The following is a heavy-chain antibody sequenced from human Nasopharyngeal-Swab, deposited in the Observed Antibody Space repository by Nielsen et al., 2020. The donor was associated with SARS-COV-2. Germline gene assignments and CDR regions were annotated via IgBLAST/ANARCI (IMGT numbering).Heavy chain of an antibody. J-gene: IGHJ5*02. V-gene: IGHV4-34*01. CDR2: INHSGST. D-gene: IGHD4-23*01. Sequence: RQAPGKGLEWIGEINHSGSTNYNPSLKSRVTISVDTSKNQFSLKLSSVTAADTAVYYCARGHSGTVAPTPRWFDPWGQGTLVTAPQ. CDR3: ARGHSGTVAPTPRWFDP.